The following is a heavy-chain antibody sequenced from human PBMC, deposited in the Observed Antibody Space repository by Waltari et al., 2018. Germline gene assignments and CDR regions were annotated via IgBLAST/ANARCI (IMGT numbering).Heavy chain of an antibody. J-gene: IGHJ4*02. D-gene: IGHD6-19*01. CDR1: GYTFTRYY. CDR2: INPYSGGT. V-gene: IGHV1-2*02. CDR3: ARAPVGIAVAGTDQATFDY. Sequence: QVQLVQSGAEVKKPGASVKVSCKSSGYTFTRYYIHWVRQAPGQGLEWMGWINPYSGGTNYAQRFQGRVTMTRDTSIITTYMDLSRLRSADTAVYYCARAPVGIAVAGTDQATFDYWGQGTLVTVSS.